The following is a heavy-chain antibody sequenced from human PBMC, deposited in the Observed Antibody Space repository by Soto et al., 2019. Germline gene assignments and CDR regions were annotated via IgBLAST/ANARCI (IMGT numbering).Heavy chain of an antibody. V-gene: IGHV3-33*01. Sequence: GGSLRLSCAASGFTFSSYGMHWVRQAPGKGLEWVAVKWYDGSNKYYADSVKGRFTISRDNSKNTLYLQMNSLRAEDTAVYYCARDDSNYYDSSGSLGYWGQGTLVTVSS. CDR3: ARDDSNYYDSSGSLGY. CDR1: GFTFSSYG. J-gene: IGHJ4*02. CDR2: KWYDGSNK. D-gene: IGHD3-22*01.